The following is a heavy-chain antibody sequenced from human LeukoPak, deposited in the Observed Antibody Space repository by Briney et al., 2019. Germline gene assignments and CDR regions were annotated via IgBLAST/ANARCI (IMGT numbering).Heavy chain of an antibody. V-gene: IGHV3-23*01. J-gene: IGHJ4*02. CDR3: ARYLGGNSYYFDY. CDR2: ISGSGGST. CDR1: GFTFSSYA. Sequence: GGSLGLSCAASGFTFSSYAMSWVRQAPGKGLEWVSTISGSGGSTYYADSVKGRFTISRDNSKNTLYLQMNSLRGEDTAVHYCARYLGGNSYYFDYWGQGTLVTVSS. D-gene: IGHD4-23*01.